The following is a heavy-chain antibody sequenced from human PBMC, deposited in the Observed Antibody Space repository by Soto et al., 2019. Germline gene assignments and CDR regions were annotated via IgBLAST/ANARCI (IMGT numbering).Heavy chain of an antibody. D-gene: IGHD3-9*01. CDR1: GDSLGNYY. J-gene: IGHJ4*03. V-gene: IGHV4-4*07. Sequence: SETLSLTCTVSGDSLGNYYWFWIRQPVGKGLEWIGRVSSSGNTNANPTLNSRATMSIDTSKNQFSLRLRSVTAADTAVYYCARADYEISTGTDAMGIGAQGTLVAIYS. CDR2: VSSSGNT. CDR3: ARADYEISTGTDAMGI.